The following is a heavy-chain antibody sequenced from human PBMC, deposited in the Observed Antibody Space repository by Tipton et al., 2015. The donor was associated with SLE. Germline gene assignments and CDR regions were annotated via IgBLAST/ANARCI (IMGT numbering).Heavy chain of an antibody. Sequence: TLSLTCTVSGGSISSSSYYWGWIRQPPGKGLEWIGSIYYSGSTYYNPSLKSRVTMSIDTSKNQFSLKLSPVTAADTAVYYCARRLVPVRYTSNWWFDPWGQGTLVTVSS. D-gene: IGHD6-13*01. CDR3: ARRLVPVRYTSNWWFDP. CDR1: GGSISSSSYY. CDR2: IYYSGST. V-gene: IGHV4-39*07. J-gene: IGHJ5*02.